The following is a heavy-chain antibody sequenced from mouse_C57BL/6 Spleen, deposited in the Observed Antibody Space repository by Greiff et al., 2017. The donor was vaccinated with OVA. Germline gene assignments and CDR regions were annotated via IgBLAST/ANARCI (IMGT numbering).Heavy chain of an antibody. J-gene: IGHJ1*03. V-gene: IGHV1-52*01. CDR3: ARERVVRYFDV. Sequence: QVQLQQPGAELVRPGSSVKLSCKASGYTFTSYWMHWVKQRPIQGLEWIGNIDPSDSETHYNQKFKDKATLTVDKSSSTAYMQLSSLTSEDSAVYYCARERVVRYFDVWGTGTTVTVSS. CDR1: GYTFTSYW. CDR2: IDPSDSET. D-gene: IGHD1-1*01.